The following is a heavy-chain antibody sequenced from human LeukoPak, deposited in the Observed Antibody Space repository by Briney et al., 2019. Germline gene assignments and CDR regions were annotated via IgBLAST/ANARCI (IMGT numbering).Heavy chain of an antibody. V-gene: IGHV1-46*01. CDR3: ARVQELSRQYYYYGMDV. CDR1: GYTFISYF. J-gene: IGHJ6*02. CDR2: INPSAGTT. Sequence: ASVKVSCKASGYTFISYFIHWVRQAPGQGLEWMGIINPSAGTTTYAQKFQGRLTMTRDTSTSTVQMELSSLRFEDTAVYYCARVQELSRQYYYYGMDVWGQGTTATVSS. D-gene: IGHD3-16*01.